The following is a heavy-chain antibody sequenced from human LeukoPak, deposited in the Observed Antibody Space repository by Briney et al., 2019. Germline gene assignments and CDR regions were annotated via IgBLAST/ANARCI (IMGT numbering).Heavy chain of an antibody. J-gene: IGHJ6*03. V-gene: IGHV3-23*01. D-gene: IGHD4-23*01. CDR3: AKWWGATLSTVVTITPNYYYYYYMDV. CDR2: ISGSGDNT. CDR1: GFTFSNYA. Sequence: PGGSLRLSCAASGFTFSNYAMSWVRQAPGKGLEWVSAISGSGDNTYYADSVKGRFTVSRDNSKNTLYLQMNSLRAEDTAVYYCAKWWGATLSTVVTITPNYYYYYYMDVWGKGTTVTVSS.